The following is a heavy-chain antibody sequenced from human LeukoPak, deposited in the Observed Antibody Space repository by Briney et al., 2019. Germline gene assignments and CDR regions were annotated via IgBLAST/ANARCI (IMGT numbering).Heavy chain of an antibody. D-gene: IGHD6-19*01. CDR3: XXXSGWYVQNDAFDI. Sequence: SETLSLTCTVSGGSISSSSYYWGWIRQPPGKGLEWIGSIYYSGSTYYNLSLKSRVTISVDTSKNQFSLKLSSVTAADTAVYYXXXXSGWYVQNDAFDIWGQGTMVTVSS. CDR2: IYYSGST. J-gene: IGHJ3*02. V-gene: IGHV4-39*07. CDR1: GGSISSSSYY.